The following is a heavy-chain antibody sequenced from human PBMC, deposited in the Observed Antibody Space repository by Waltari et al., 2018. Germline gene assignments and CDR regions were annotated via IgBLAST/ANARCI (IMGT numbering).Heavy chain of an antibody. D-gene: IGHD5-12*01. CDR2: VYYAGET. CDR1: GATVRTDAYY. V-gene: IGHV4-39*07. J-gene: IGHJ6*04. Sequence: QVQLQESGPGLVRPSETLSLTCIVSGATVRTDAYYWAWVRHSPGRGLEWIGGVYYAGETACNPALGRQAAGTPHTSRVRVLSRVTSLTAAESAVYLRTNRVGSPRSSRPYYYRNFFDGWGTGMTVIVSS. CDR3: TNRVGSPRSSRPYYYRNFFDG.